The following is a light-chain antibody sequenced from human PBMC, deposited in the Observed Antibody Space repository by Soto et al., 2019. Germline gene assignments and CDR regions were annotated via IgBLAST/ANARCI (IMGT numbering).Light chain of an antibody. J-gene: IGLJ2*01. Sequence: QSVLTQPPSASGTPGQRVTISCSGSSSNIGSNTVNWYQQLPGTAPKLLIYSNNQRPSWVPARCSGAKSGASASLAISGLQSAEEADYYCAAWDESRSGPVFGGGTKLTVL. CDR2: SNN. CDR1: SSNIGSNT. CDR3: AAWDESRSGPV. V-gene: IGLV1-44*01.